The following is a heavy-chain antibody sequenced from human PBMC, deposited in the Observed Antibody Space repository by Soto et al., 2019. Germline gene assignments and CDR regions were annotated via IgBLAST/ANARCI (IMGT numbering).Heavy chain of an antibody. J-gene: IGHJ6*02. CDR3: ARQGSTEYYYYGMDV. CDR2: IIRIFGTP. CDR1: GGTFSSYA. Sequence: QVQLVQSGAEVKKPGSSVKVSCKASGGTFSSYAINWVRQAPGHGLEWMGGIIRIFGTPDYAQRFQGRVTITADESTSTAYMELSSLRSEDTAVYYCARQGSTEYYYYGMDVWGQGTTVTVSS. V-gene: IGHV1-69*12. D-gene: IGHD2-2*01.